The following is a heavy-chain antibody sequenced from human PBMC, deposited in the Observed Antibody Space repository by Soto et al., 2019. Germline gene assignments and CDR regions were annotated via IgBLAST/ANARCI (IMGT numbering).Heavy chain of an antibody. CDR1: GFTFSSYA. CDR2: ISGSGGTT. CDR3: AKNGDFWSWGMDV. D-gene: IGHD3-3*01. Sequence: PGGSLRLSCAASGFTFSSYAMSWVRQAPGKGLECVSTISGSGGTTYYADSVKGRFTISRDNSRNTLNLQMNSLRAEDTAVYYCAKNGDFWSWGMDVWGQGTTVTVSS. V-gene: IGHV3-23*01. J-gene: IGHJ6*02.